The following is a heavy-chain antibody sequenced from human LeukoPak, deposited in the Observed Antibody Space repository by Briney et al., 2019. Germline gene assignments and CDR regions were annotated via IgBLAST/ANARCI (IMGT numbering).Heavy chain of an antibody. J-gene: IGHJ3*02. Sequence: GGSLRLSCAASGFTFSSYTMNWVRQAPGKGLVWVSRINSDGSSTSYADSVKGRFTISRDNAKNTLYLQMNSLRAEDTAVYYCARVYDILTGYSHDAFDIWGQGTMVTVSS. V-gene: IGHV3-74*01. CDR2: INSDGSST. D-gene: IGHD3-9*01. CDR1: GFTFSSYT. CDR3: ARVYDILTGYSHDAFDI.